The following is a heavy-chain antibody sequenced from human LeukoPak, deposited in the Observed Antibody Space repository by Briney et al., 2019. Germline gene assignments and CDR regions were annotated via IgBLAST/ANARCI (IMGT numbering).Heavy chain of an antibody. CDR2: IYSGGST. V-gene: IGHV3-66*01. CDR3: ARVQGYSSSWYNYYYGMDV. J-gene: IGHJ6*02. Sequence: GTSLRLSCAASGFTVSSNYMSWVRQAPGKGLEWVSVIYSGGSTYYADSVKGRFTISRDNSKNTLYLQMNSLRAEDTAVYYCARVQGYSSSWYNYYYGMDVWGQGTTVTVSS. CDR1: GFTVSSNY. D-gene: IGHD6-13*01.